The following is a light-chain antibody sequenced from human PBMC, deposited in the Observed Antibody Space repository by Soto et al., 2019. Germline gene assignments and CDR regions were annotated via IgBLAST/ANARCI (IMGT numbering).Light chain of an antibody. V-gene: IGLV1-40*01. CDR2: GNH. Sequence: QSVLTQPPSASGSPGQSVTISCSGSSSNIGAPYDVNWYRQLPGTVPKLLIYGNHNRPSGVPDRFSGSKSGTSASLAITGLQAEDEADYYCQSYDSSLSGYVFGTGTKVTVL. J-gene: IGLJ1*01. CDR3: QSYDSSLSGYV. CDR1: SSNIGAPYD.